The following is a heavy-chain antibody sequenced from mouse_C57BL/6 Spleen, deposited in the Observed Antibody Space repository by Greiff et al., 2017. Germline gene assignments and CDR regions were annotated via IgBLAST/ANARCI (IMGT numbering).Heavy chain of an antibody. CDR2: INPSTGGT. Sequence: VQLQQSGPELVKPGASVKISCKASGYSFTGYYMNWVKQSPEKSLEWIGEINPSTGGTTYNQKFKAKATLTVDKSSSTAYMQLKGLTSEDSAVYYCARGATVVARRDYYAMDYWGQGTSVTVSS. CDR3: ARGATVVARRDYYAMDY. CDR1: GYSFTGYY. J-gene: IGHJ4*01. D-gene: IGHD1-1*01. V-gene: IGHV1-42*01.